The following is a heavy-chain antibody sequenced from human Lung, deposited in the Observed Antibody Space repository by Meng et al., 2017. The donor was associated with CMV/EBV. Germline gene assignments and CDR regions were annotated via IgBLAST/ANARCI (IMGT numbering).Heavy chain of an antibody. J-gene: IGHJ4*02. D-gene: IGHD3-10*01. CDR2: ISAYNGNT. CDR1: GYTFTSYG. V-gene: IGHV1-18*01. CDR3: ARDWELLTHGGDY. Sequence: ASVXVSXKASGYTFTSYGISWVRQAPGQGLEWMGWISAYNGNTNYAQKFQGRVIMTTDKFPSTAYMELRRVTPDEKAVYYCARDWELLTHGGDYWGQGTLVTVAS.